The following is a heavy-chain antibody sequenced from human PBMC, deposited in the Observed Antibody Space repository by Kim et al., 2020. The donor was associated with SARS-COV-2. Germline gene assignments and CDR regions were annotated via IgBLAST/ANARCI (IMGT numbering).Heavy chain of an antibody. Sequence: SETLSLTCTVSGGSISSSSYYWGWIRQPPGKGLEWIGSIYYSGSTYYNPSLKSRVTISVDTSKYQFSLKLSSVTAADTAVYYCARHGSGWYHFDYWGQGTLVTVSS. D-gene: IGHD6-19*01. V-gene: IGHV4-39*01. CDR1: GGSISSSSYY. CDR2: IYYSGST. CDR3: ARHGSGWYHFDY. J-gene: IGHJ4*02.